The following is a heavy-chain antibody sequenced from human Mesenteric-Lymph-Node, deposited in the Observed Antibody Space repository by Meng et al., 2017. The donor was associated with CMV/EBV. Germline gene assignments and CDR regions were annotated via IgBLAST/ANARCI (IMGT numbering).Heavy chain of an antibody. CDR2: ITDDSHI. CDR3: ARDPGGIGAWFDS. CDR1: EVTFSRFS. D-gene: IGHD3-16*01. V-gene: IGHV3-21*01. J-gene: IGHJ5*01. Sequence: AASEVTFSRFSMSWVRQAPGKGLEWVSSITDDSHIYYADSLKGRFTISRDNAKNSLYLQMNSLRAEDTAVYYCARDPGGIGAWFDSWGQGTLVTVSS.